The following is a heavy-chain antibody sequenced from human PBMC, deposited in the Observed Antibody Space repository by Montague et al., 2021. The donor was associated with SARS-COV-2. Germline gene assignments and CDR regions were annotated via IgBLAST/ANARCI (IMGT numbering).Heavy chain of an antibody. D-gene: IGHD3-3*01. J-gene: IGHJ3*02. V-gene: IGHV4-39*01. CDR2: LFYSVNT. CDR3: ARTNYDFWRGHQRGGAFDI. CDR1: GGSISSSDYY. Sequence: SETLSLTCTVSGGSISSSDYYWGWIRQPPGKGLEWIGSLFYSVNTYYNPSLKSRVTISVDTSKNQCSLKLSSVTAADTAVYYCARTNYDFWRGHQRGGAFDIWGQGTMVTVSS.